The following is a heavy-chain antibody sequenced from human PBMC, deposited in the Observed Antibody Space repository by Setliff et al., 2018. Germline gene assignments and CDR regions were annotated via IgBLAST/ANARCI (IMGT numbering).Heavy chain of an antibody. D-gene: IGHD1-1*01. V-gene: IGHV3-23*01. CDR1: GFTFNTYS. CDR3: ARDQARWLVAAGTFDY. CDR2: ISGRGGST. Sequence: GGSLRLSCVTSGFTFNTYSMSWVRQAPGEGLQWVSTISGRGGSTFYADSVRGRFTISRDKIKSTLYLQMNSLRVEDTAMYYCARDQARWLVAAGTFDYWGLGALVTVSS. J-gene: IGHJ4*02.